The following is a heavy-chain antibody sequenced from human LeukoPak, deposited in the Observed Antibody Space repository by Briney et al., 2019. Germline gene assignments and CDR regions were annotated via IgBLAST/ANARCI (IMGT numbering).Heavy chain of an antibody. Sequence: PGGSLRLSCAASGFTLSNYGMHWVRQAPGKGLEWVALLRYDGISKYYVDSVKGRFIISRDNSKNTLYLQMDSLRAEDTAVYYCAKDMRARVVVASSEVDNWGQGTLVTVSS. D-gene: IGHD6-19*01. J-gene: IGHJ4*02. V-gene: IGHV3-30*02. CDR3: AKDMRARVVVASSEVDN. CDR1: GFTLSNYG. CDR2: LRYDGISK.